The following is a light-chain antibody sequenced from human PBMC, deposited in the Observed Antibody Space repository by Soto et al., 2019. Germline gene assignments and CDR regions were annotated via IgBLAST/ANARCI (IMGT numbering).Light chain of an antibody. CDR2: ETS. V-gene: IGKV1-39*01. CDR3: QQSFGPPYT. CDR1: QSLGRR. Sequence: DIQMTQSPSSLSASVGDRVTITCRASQSLGRRLTWYQQKPGEAPKLLIYETSNLQNGVPSRFSGCGSETDFTLTINSLQPEDFATYYCQQSFGPPYTFGQGTKLE. J-gene: IGKJ2*01.